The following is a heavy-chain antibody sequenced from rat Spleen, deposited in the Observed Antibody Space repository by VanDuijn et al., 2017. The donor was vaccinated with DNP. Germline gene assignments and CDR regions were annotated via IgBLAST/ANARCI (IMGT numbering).Heavy chain of an antibody. Sequence: EVQLVESGGDLVQPGRSLKLSCVVSRFTFNNYWMTWFRQVPGTGLEWVASITSRGGGTYYPDSVKGRFTISRDHPKNTLYLQMNSLRSEDTATYYCARPMDYYSGGFAYWGQGTLVTVSS. CDR1: RFTFNNYW. D-gene: IGHD1-1*01. V-gene: IGHV5-31*01. J-gene: IGHJ3*01. CDR2: ITSRGGGT. CDR3: ARPMDYYSGGFAY.